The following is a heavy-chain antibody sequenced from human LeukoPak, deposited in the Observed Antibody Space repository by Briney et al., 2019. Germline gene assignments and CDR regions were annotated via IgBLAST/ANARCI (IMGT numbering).Heavy chain of an antibody. V-gene: IGHV3-7*01. D-gene: IGHD4-17*01. CDR2: IKQDGSEK. CDR1: GFTFSSYW. J-gene: IGHJ5*02. CDR3: ARHPKVGPNDYGDYVTFDP. Sequence: GGSLRLSCAASGFTFSSYWMSWVRQAPGKGLEWVANIKQDGSEKDYVDSVKGRFTISRDTAENSLYLQMNSLRAEDTAVYYCARHPKVGPNDYGDYVTFDPWGQGTLVTVSS.